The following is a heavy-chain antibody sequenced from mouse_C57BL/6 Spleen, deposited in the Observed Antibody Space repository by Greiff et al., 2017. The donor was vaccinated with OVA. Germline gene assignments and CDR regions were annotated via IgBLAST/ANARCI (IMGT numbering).Heavy chain of an antibody. CDR1: GYTFTSYW. CDR2: IHPNSGST. Sequence: QVQLQQPGAELVKPGASVKLSCKASGYTFTSYWMHWVKQRPGQGLEWIGMIHPNSGSTNYNEKFKSKATLTVDKSSSTAYMQLSSLTSEDSAVYYCAREGTMVTTYYFDYWGQGTTLTVSS. CDR3: AREGTMVTTYYFDY. D-gene: IGHD2-2*01. V-gene: IGHV1-64*01. J-gene: IGHJ2*01.